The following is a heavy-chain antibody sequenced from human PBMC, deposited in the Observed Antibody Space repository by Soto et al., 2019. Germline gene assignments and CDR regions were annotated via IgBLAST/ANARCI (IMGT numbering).Heavy chain of an antibody. Sequence: EVQLLESGGGLVQPGGSLRLSCAASGFTFSSYAMSWVRQAPGKGLEWVSAISGSGGTTYYADSVKGRFTFSRDNSKNTLYLQMNRLRAEYTAVNYCAKTANGWFSAFDIWGQGTMVTVSS. CDR1: GFTFSSYA. CDR3: AKTANGWFSAFDI. V-gene: IGHV3-23*01. CDR2: ISGSGGTT. J-gene: IGHJ3*02. D-gene: IGHD6-19*01.